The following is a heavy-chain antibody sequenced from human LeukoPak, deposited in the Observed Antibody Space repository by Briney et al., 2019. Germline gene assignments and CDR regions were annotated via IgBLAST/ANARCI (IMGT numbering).Heavy chain of an antibody. CDR1: GGSISSSSYY. J-gene: IGHJ6*03. D-gene: IGHD6-13*01. V-gene: IGHV4-39*07. CDR3: ARSYSSSWAFRYYHYYYMDV. CDR2: IYYSGST. Sequence: PSETLSLTCTVSGGSISSSSYYWGWIRQPPGKGLEWIGSIYYSGSTYYNPSLKSRVTISVDTSKNQFSLKLSSVTAADTAVYYCARSYSSSWAFRYYHYYYMDVWGKGTTVTVSS.